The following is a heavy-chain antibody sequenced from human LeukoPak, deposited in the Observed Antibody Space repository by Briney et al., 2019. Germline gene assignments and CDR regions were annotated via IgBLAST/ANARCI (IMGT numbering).Heavy chain of an antibody. CDR1: GYTFTGYY. CDR3: ARDHSSSWFDAFDI. D-gene: IGHD6-13*01. J-gene: IGHJ3*02. V-gene: IGHV1-2*02. CDR2: INPNSGGT. Sequence: ASVKVSCKASGYTFTGYYMHWVRQAPGQGLEWMGWINPNSGGTNYAQKFQGRVTMTRDTSISTAYMELSRLRSDDTAVYYCARDHSSSWFDAFDIRGQGTMVTVSS.